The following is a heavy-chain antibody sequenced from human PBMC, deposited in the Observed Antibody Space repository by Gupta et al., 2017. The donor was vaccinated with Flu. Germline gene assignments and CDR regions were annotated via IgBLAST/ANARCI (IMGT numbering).Heavy chain of an antibody. CDR2: IYWNDDK. CDR1: GFSLSTSGVG. Sequence: QITLKESGPTLVKPTQTLTLTCTFSGFSLSTSGVGVGWIRQPPGKALEWLALIYWNDDKRYSPSLKSRLTITKDTSKNQVVLTMTNMDPVDTATYYCAHNRRPPTYYYYYGMDVWGQGTTVTVSS. CDR3: AHNRRPPTYYYYYGMDV. V-gene: IGHV2-5*01. J-gene: IGHJ6*02.